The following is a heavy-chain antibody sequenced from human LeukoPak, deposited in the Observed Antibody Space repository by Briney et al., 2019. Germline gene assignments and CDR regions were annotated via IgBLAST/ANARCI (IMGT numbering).Heavy chain of an antibody. CDR3: ARDSIEGNYYQLYAFDL. CDR1: GGSVSSHY. CDR2: IYYTGST. Sequence: PSDTLSLTCTVSGGSVSSHYWSWIRQPPGKGLEWIGYIYYTGSTNHNPSLKSRVTISVDTSENQFSLRLSSVTAADTAVYYCARDSIEGNYYQLYAFDLWGQGTMVTVSS. D-gene: IGHD1-26*01. J-gene: IGHJ3*01. V-gene: IGHV4-59*02.